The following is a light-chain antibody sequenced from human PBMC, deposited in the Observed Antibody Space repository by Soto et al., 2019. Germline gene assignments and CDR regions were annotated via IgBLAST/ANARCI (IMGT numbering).Light chain of an antibody. CDR1: QSVNSR. V-gene: IGKV3-20*01. CDR3: QHYGRSPIT. CDR2: GAS. J-gene: IGKJ5*01. Sequence: ESVLTQSPGTLSLSPGERATLSCRASQSVNSRLAWYQHKPGQAPRLLISGASSRATVIPDRFSGSGSATDFTLTISRLEPEDFALYYCQHYGRSPITFGQGTRLEIK.